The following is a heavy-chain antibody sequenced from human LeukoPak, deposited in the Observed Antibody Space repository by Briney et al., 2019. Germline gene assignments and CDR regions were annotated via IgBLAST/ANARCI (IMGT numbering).Heavy chain of an antibody. J-gene: IGHJ3*02. V-gene: IGHV3-21*01. Sequence: GGSLRLSCAASGFTFSSYSMNWVRQAPGKGLEWVSSISSSSSYIYYADSVKGRFTISRDNAKNSLYLQMNSLRAEDTAVYYCARDITIVVGHDAFDIWGQGTMVTVSS. CDR3: ARDITIVVGHDAFDI. D-gene: IGHD2-21*01. CDR2: ISSSSSYI. CDR1: GFTFSSYS.